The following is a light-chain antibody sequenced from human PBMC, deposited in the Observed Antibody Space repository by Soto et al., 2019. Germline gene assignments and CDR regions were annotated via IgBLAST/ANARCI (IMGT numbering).Light chain of an antibody. CDR3: QQRSNWPLT. CDR1: QSVSSY. CDR2: DAS. Sequence: EIVLTQSPATLSLSPGERATLSCRASQSVSSYLAWYQQKPGQAPRLLIYDASNRATGIPARFSGSGSGTDFTLTISSLEAEDFAVYYCQQRSNWPLTFGGGDKVEIK. V-gene: IGKV3-11*01. J-gene: IGKJ4*01.